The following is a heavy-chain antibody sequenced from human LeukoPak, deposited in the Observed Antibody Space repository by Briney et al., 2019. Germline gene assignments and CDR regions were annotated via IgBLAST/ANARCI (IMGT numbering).Heavy chain of an antibody. CDR3: ARDIKLRIAAAGAPFGY. V-gene: IGHV1-18*01. Sequence: ASVKVSCKASGGTFSSYAISWVRQAPGQGLEWMGWISAYNGNTNYAQKLQGRVTMTTDTSTSTAYMELRSLRSDDTAVYYCARDIKLRIAAAGAPFGYWGQGTLVTVSS. CDR1: GGTFSSYA. D-gene: IGHD6-13*01. CDR2: ISAYNGNT. J-gene: IGHJ4*02.